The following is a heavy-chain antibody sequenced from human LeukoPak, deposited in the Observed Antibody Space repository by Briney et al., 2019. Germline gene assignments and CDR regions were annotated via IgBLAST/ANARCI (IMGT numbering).Heavy chain of an antibody. J-gene: IGHJ5*02. Sequence: GGSLRLSCAASGFTFSSYWMSWVRQAPGKGLEWVSYISSSGSTIYYADSVKGRFTISRDNAKNSLYLQMNSLRAEDTAVYYCASLGPSGYYYPWGQGTLVTVSS. CDR2: ISSSGSTI. D-gene: IGHD3-3*01. CDR3: ASLGPSGYYYP. CDR1: GFTFSSYW. V-gene: IGHV3-48*04.